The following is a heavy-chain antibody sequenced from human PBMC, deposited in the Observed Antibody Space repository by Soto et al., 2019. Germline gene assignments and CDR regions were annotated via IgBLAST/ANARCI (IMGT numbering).Heavy chain of an antibody. CDR3: ARGWYGSGSYYYYYYMDV. CDR2: TYYRSKWYN. CDR1: GDSVSSNSAA. J-gene: IGHJ6*03. Sequence: SQTLSLTCAISGDSVSSNSAAWNWIRQSPSRGLEWLGRTYYRSKWYNDYAVSVKSRITINPDTSKNQFSLQLNSVTPEDTAVYYCARGWYGSGSYYYYYYMDVWGKGTTVTVSS. V-gene: IGHV6-1*01. D-gene: IGHD3-10*01.